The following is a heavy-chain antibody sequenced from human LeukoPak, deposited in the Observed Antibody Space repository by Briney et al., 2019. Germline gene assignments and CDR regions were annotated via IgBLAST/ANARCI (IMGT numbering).Heavy chain of an antibody. CDR3: ARDLLAGIAVAGTY. Sequence: SSVKVSCKTSGYTFTEYYIHWVRQAPGHGMEWMGWVKTNSGGTNYAQKFQGRVTMTRDTSISTAYMELSRLRSDDTAVYYCARDLLAGIAVAGTYWGQGTLVTVSS. V-gene: IGHV1-2*02. J-gene: IGHJ4*02. CDR1: GYTFTEYY. D-gene: IGHD6-19*01. CDR2: VKTNSGGT.